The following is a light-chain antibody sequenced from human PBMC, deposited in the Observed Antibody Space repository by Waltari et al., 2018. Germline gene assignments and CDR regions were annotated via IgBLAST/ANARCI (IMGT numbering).Light chain of an antibody. CDR2: VNSDGSH. Sequence: QLVLTQPPSASASLGASVKLTCTLSSGHSSYVIAWHQHQPGKGPRYLMKVNSDGSHSQGDGIPVRFSGSSSGAERYLTISSLQSEDEADYYCQTWGTGILSWVFGGGTELTVL. CDR3: QTWGTGILSWV. CDR1: SGHSSYV. V-gene: IGLV4-69*01. J-gene: IGLJ3*02.